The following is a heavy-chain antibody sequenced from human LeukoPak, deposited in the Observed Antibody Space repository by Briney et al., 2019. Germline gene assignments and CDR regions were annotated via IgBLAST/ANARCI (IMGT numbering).Heavy chain of an antibody. D-gene: IGHD7-27*01. Sequence: GASVKVSCKASGYTFTGYYMHWVRQAPGQGLEWMGWINPNSGGTNYAQKFQGRVTMTRDTSISTAYMELSRLRSDDTAVYYCARPNNPNKRYNWGSSPFDYWGQGTLVTVSS. V-gene: IGHV1-2*02. J-gene: IGHJ4*02. CDR3: ARPNNPNKRYNWGSSPFDY. CDR2: INPNSGGT. CDR1: GYTFTGYY.